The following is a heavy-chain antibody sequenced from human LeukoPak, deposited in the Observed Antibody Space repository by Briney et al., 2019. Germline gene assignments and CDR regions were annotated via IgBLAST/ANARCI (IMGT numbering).Heavy chain of an antibody. CDR3: TNFDWPSGRFDS. J-gene: IGHJ4*02. CDR2: IRSNGYGGTT. Sequence: GGSLRLSCTASGFTFGDYAMSWFRQAPGKGLEWLGFIRSNGYGGTTEYAASVKGRFIISRHDSKSIAYLQMNSLKTEDTAVYYCTNFDWPSGRFDSWGQGTLVTVSS. V-gene: IGHV3-49*03. CDR1: GFTFGDYA. D-gene: IGHD3-9*01.